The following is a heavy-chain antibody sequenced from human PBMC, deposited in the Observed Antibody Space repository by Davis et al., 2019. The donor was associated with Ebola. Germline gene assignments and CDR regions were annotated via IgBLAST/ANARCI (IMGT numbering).Heavy chain of an antibody. CDR2: ISGSGGSA. J-gene: IGHJ3*02. CDR3: AKDTGRGGSYHDDAVDI. CDR1: GFTFSSYA. D-gene: IGHD1-26*01. V-gene: IGHV3-23*01. Sequence: PGGSLRLSCAASGFTFSSYAMSWVRQAPGKGLEWVSAISGSGGSAYYADSVKGRFTISRDNSKNTLYLQMNSLRAEDTAVYYCAKDTGRGGSYHDDAVDIWGQGTMVTVSS.